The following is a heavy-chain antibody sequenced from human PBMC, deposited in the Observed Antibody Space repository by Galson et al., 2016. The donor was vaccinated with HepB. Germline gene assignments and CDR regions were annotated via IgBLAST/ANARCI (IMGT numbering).Heavy chain of an antibody. Sequence: SLRLSCAASGFPFSTYGMHWVRQAPGKGLEWVALIWDDGSNQYYADSVKGRFTISRDISKNTLYLQMNSLRAEDTALYYCARDAFPADACDIWGQGTMVTVSS. J-gene: IGHJ3*02. CDR3: ARDAFPADACDI. CDR2: IWDDGSNQ. V-gene: IGHV3-33*01. D-gene: IGHD3-16*01. CDR1: GFPFSTYG.